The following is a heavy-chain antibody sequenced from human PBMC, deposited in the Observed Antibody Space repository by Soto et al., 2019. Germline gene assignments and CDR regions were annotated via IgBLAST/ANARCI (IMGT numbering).Heavy chain of an antibody. V-gene: IGHV4-31*03. J-gene: IGHJ6*02. D-gene: IGHD2-15*01. Sequence: QVQLQESGPGLVKPSQTLSLTCTVSGGSISSGDYYWTWFRQHPGKGLEWVGYVYDSRSTYYNQSLKSRLTISVDTSKNQCSLKLSSVSAADTAVYYCARERTDATGVFGMDVWGQGTRVTVSS. CDR2: VYDSRST. CDR3: ARERTDATGVFGMDV. CDR1: GGSISSGDYY.